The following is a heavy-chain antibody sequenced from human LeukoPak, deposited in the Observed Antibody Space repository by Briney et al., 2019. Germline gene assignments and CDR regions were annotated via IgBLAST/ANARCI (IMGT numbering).Heavy chain of an antibody. CDR2: INPNSGGT. V-gene: IGHV1-2*02. D-gene: IGHD1-26*01. CDR1: GYTLTELS. J-gene: IGHJ4*02. CDR3: ARIVSTDY. Sequence: ASVRVSSKVSGYTLTELSMHWVRQAPGKGLEWMGWINPNSGGTNYAQKFQGRVTMTRDTSISTAYMELSRLRSDDTAVYYCARIVSTDYWGQGTLVTVSS.